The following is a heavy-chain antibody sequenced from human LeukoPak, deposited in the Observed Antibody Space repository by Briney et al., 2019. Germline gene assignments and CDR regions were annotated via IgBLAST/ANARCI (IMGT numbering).Heavy chain of an antibody. J-gene: IGHJ4*02. Sequence: TSETLSLTCTVSGGSISSSSYYWGWIRQPPGKGLEWIGSIYYSGSTYYNPSLKSRVTISVDTSKNQFSLKLSSVTAADTAVYYCARDVERSWSLDYRGQGTLVTVSS. CDR2: IYYSGST. CDR1: GGSISSSSYY. V-gene: IGHV4-39*07. CDR3: ARDVERSWSLDY. D-gene: IGHD6-13*01.